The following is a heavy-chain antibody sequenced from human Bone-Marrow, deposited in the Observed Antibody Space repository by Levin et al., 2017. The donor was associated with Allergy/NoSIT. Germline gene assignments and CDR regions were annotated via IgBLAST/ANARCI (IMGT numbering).Heavy chain of an antibody. Sequence: SETLSLTCTVSGGSISSSSYYWGWIHQPPGKGLEWIGSIYYSGSSYYNPSLKRRVTISVDTSKNQFSLKLSSVTAADTSVYYCAGLHTGYSESMDIWGQGTMVTVSS. CDR1: GGSISSSSYY. CDR3: AGLHTGYSESMDI. CDR2: IYYSGSS. V-gene: IGHV4-39*01. J-gene: IGHJ3*02. D-gene: IGHD1-26*01.